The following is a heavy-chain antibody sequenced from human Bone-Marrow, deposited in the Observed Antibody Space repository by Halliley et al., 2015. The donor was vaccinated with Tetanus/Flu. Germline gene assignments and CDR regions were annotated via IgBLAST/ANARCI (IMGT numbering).Heavy chain of an antibody. Sequence: TLSLTCTVSGGSFSSYQWSWIRQPPGKGLEWIGYVYYNGDTEYNSSLKSRVTISVDTSKNQFSLKMISVTAADTAIYYCARRKNDYDYGLDVWGQGTTVTVSS. J-gene: IGHJ6*02. CDR1: GGSFSSYQ. CDR3: ARRKNDYDYGLDV. CDR2: VYYNGDT. V-gene: IGHV4-59*08. D-gene: IGHD3-10*01.